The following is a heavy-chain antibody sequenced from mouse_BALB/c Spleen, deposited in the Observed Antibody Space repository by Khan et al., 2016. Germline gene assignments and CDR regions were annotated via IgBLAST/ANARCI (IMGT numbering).Heavy chain of an antibody. V-gene: IGHV4-1*02. CDR2: INPDSSTI. CDR1: GFDFSRYW. CDR3: ARLHYYGYMNY. Sequence: EVKLLESGGDLVQPGGSLKLSCAASGFDFSRYWMSWVRQAPGKGLEWIGEINPDSSTINYTPSLKDKFIISRDNAKNTLYLQMSKVRSEDTALYFCARLHYYGYMNYWGQGTTLTVSS. D-gene: IGHD1-2*01. J-gene: IGHJ2*01.